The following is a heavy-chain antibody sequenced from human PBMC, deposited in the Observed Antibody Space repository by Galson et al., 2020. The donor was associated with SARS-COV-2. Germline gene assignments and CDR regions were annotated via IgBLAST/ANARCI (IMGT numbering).Heavy chain of an antibody. CDR1: GFTFDDYA. V-gene: IGHV3-9*01. Sequence: SLKISCAASGFTFDDYAMHWVRQAPGKGLEWVSGISWNSGNIGYADSVKGRFTSSRDNAKNSLYLQMNSLRAEDTALYYCAKVVEYYYYMDVWGKGTTVTVSS. J-gene: IGHJ6*03. CDR2: ISWNSGNI. D-gene: IGHD2-15*01. CDR3: AKVVEYYYYMDV.